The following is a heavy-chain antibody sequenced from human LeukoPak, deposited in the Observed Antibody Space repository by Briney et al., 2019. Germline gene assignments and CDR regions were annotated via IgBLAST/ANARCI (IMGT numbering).Heavy chain of an antibody. J-gene: IGHJ6*02. CDR3: ARDPDRLLIFGMDV. CDR2: IKQDGGEK. V-gene: IGHV3-7*01. Sequence: GGSLRLSCAASGFTFSSYAMHWVRQAPGKGLEWVANIKQDGGEKYYVDSVKGRFTISRDNGKNSLYLQMNSLRAEDTAVYYCARDPDRLLIFGMDVWGQGTTVTVSS. D-gene: IGHD3-9*01. CDR1: GFTFSSYA.